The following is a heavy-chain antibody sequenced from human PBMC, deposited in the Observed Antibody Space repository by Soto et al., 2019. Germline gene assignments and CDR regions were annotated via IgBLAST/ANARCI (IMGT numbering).Heavy chain of an antibody. D-gene: IGHD5-12*01. Sequence: QVQLVQSGAEMKKPGASVKLSCKTSGINYNTYAIHWVRQAPGQGLEWMGWINAGNGDTRYSQNFQGRVTLTRDTSAITVYMELDSLKSEDTGVYYCASAISGYVTWGQGTLVTVSS. V-gene: IGHV1-3*01. CDR2: INAGNGDT. CDR3: ASAISGYVT. CDR1: GINYNTYA. J-gene: IGHJ4*02.